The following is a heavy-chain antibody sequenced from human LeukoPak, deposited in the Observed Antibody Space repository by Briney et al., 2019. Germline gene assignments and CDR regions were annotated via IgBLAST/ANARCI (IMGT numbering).Heavy chain of an antibody. Sequence: SGTLSLTCTVSGDSIGTYYYNWIRQPAGKGLEWIGRIYRSGTTYYNPSLKSRLTMSVDTSKNQFSLKLRSVTAADTALYFCALLGSSALDYWGHGTLVTVSS. CDR3: ALLGSSALDY. CDR1: GDSIGTYY. J-gene: IGHJ4*01. D-gene: IGHD3-22*01. V-gene: IGHV4-4*07. CDR2: IYRSGTT.